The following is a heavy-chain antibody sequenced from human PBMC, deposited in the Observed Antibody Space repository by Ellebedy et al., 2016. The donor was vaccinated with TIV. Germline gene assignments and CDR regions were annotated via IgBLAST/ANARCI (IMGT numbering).Heavy chain of an antibody. CDR3: ARVDGDYVEDDYFDY. D-gene: IGHD4-17*01. Sequence: GESLKISXAASGFTFSSYGMHWVRQAPGKGLEWVAVISYDGSNKYYADSVKGRFTISRDNAKNSLYLQMNSLRAEDTAVYYCARVDGDYVEDDYFDYWGQGTLVTVSS. CDR1: GFTFSSYG. J-gene: IGHJ4*02. V-gene: IGHV3-33*08. CDR2: ISYDGSNK.